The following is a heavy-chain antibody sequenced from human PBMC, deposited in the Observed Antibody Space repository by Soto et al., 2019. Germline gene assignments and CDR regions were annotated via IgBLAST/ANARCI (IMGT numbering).Heavy chain of an antibody. CDR1: GYTFTSYD. D-gene: IGHD6-19*01. Sequence: QVQLVQSGSEVKKPGASVKVSCKASGYTFTSYDIIWVRQATGQGLEWMGWMNPSTGNTDSAEKFQGRLTMTRNTSISTDYMELSSLSFEDTAVYYCARGRIIVAGGFDPWGQGTLLTVSS. V-gene: IGHV1-8*01. CDR2: MNPSTGNT. J-gene: IGHJ5*02. CDR3: ARGRIIVAGGFDP.